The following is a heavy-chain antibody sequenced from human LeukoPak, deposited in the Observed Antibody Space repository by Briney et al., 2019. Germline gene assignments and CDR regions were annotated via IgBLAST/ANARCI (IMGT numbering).Heavy chain of an antibody. V-gene: IGHV4-4*09. Sequence: SETLSLTCTVSGGSISSYYWSWIRQPPGKGLEWIGYIYTSGSTNYNPSLKSRVTISVDTSKNQFSLKLSSVTAADTAVYYCVRQTALWFGTYFDYWGQGTLVTVSS. CDR2: IYTSGST. CDR1: GGSISSYY. J-gene: IGHJ4*02. D-gene: IGHD3-10*01. CDR3: VRQTALWFGTYFDY.